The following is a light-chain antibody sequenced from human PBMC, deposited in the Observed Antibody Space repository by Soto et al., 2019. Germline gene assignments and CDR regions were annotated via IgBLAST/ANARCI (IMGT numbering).Light chain of an antibody. CDR3: QKYGSAPIT. CDR2: AAS. CDR1: QIVDSAY. J-gene: IGKJ3*01. Sequence: EIVLTQSPGTLSLSPGERATLSCRASQIVDSAYLAWYQHKSGQAPRLLIYAASSSATGIPYRVSGSVSGPEFSLTISILDTEDLAVDYCQKYGSAPITFGPGTKVELK. V-gene: IGKV3-20*01.